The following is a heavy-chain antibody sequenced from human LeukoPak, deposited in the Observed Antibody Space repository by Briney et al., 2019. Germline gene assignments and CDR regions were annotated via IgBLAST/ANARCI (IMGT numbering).Heavy chain of an antibody. CDR2: IREDGSEK. V-gene: IGHV3-7*01. CDR3: ARVDRFGESTHYFDD. CDR1: GFTFSSYE. Sequence: GGSLRLSCAASGFTFSSYEMNWVRQAPEKGLEWVANIREDGSEKYYVDSVKGRFTISRDNAKNSLYLQMNSLRVEDTAVYYCARVDRFGESTHYFDDWGQGTLVTVSS. J-gene: IGHJ4*02. D-gene: IGHD3-10*01.